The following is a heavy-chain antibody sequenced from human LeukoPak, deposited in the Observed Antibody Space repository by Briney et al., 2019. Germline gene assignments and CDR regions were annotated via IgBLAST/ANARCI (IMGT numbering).Heavy chain of an antibody. Sequence: GGSLRLSCAASGFTFSSYSMNWVRQAPGKGLEWVSYISSSSSTIYYADSVKGRFTISRDNAKNSLYLQMNSLRAEDTAVYYCARVPAYYYYGMDVWGQGTTVTVSS. D-gene: IGHD2-2*01. CDR1: GFTFSSYS. V-gene: IGHV3-48*04. J-gene: IGHJ6*02. CDR3: ARVPAYYYYGMDV. CDR2: ISSSSSTI.